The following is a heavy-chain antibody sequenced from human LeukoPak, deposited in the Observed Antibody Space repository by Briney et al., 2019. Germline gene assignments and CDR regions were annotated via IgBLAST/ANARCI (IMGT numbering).Heavy chain of an antibody. Sequence: ASVKASCKASGYTFTGYYMHWVRQAPGQGLEWMGWINPNSGGTNYAQKFQGRVTMTRDTSISKAYMELSRLRSDDTAVYYGARVNYDILTGYYNPFGYWGQGALVTVSS. D-gene: IGHD3-9*01. CDR2: INPNSGGT. CDR3: ARVNYDILTGYYNPFGY. CDR1: GYTFTGYY. V-gene: IGHV1-2*02. J-gene: IGHJ4*02.